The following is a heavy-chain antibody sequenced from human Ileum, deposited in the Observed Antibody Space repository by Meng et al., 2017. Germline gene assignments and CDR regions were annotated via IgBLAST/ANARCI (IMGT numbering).Heavy chain of an antibody. CDR2: TYYNGSP. J-gene: IGHJ4*02. CDR3: ARERRHYYGSGSFDY. Sequence: QVQLQESGPGLVKPSQTLSPTCSVSGGSFSSDNYYWTWIRQTPGKGLEWIGLTYYNGSPFYNPSLRSRVTISVDTSKDQFSLKLTSVTAADTAVYYCARERRHYYGSGSFDYWGQGTLVTVSS. D-gene: IGHD3-10*01. CDR1: GGSFSSDNYY. V-gene: IGHV4-30-4*01.